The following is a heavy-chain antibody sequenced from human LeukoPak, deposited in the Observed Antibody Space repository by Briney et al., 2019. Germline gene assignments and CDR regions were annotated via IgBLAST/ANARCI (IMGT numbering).Heavy chain of an antibody. V-gene: IGHV3-23*01. D-gene: IGHD6-19*01. CDR3: AKLTSGWFEDF. J-gene: IGHJ4*02. Sequence: PGGSLRLSCAASGLTFSSYAMTWVRQAPGKGLEWVSAISGSDGSTYYVDSVKGRFTISRDFSKNTLYLQMNSLRAEDTAVYYCAKLTSGWFEDFWGQGTLVTVSS. CDR1: GLTFSSYA. CDR2: ISGSDGST.